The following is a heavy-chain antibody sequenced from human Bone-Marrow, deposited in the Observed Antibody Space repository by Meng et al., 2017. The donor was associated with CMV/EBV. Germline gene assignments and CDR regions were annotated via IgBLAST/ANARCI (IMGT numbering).Heavy chain of an antibody. CDR1: GGSFSGYY. D-gene: IGHD3-3*01. V-gene: IGHV4-34*01. J-gene: IGHJ4*02. CDR2: INHSGST. CDR3: ARDPPYHDFWSDYYYFDY. Sequence: SETLSLTCAVYGGSFSGYYWSWIRQPPGKGLEWIGEINHSGSTNYNPSLKSRVTISVDTSKNQFSLRLSSVTAADTAVYYCARDPPYHDFWSDYYYFDYWGQGTLVTVSS.